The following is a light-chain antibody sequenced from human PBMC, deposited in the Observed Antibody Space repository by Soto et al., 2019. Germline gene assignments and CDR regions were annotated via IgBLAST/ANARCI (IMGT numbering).Light chain of an antibody. V-gene: IGKV3-20*01. CDR3: QQYGSSPKYT. Sequence: ESVLMQSPGTLSLSPGERATLSCRASQSVVSSYLAWYQQKPGQAPRLLIYATSSRATGIPDRFTGGGSGTDFTLTISRMEPDDVAVYYCQQYGSSPKYTFGEGTKVEIK. J-gene: IGKJ2*01. CDR1: QSVVSSY. CDR2: ATS.